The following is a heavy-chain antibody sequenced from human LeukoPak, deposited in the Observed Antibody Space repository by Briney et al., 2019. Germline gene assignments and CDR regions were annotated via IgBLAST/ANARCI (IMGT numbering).Heavy chain of an antibody. CDR2: ISSSGSYI. Sequence: GGSLRLSCAASRFTFSSYSMNWVRQAPGKGLEWVSSISSSGSYIYYADSVKGRFTISRDNAKNSLYLQMNSLRAEDTAVYYCARNYGSSSLAYYYYMDVWGKGTTVTVSS. J-gene: IGHJ6*03. CDR3: ARNYGSSSLAYYYYMDV. V-gene: IGHV3-21*01. CDR1: RFTFSSYS. D-gene: IGHD6-6*01.